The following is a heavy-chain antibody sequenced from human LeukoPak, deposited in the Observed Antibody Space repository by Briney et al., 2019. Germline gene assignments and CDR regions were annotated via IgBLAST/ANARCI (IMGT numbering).Heavy chain of an antibody. J-gene: IGHJ4*02. Sequence: GGSLRLSCVASGFTFGSFAMTWVRQAPGKGLEWVAAISGSGDKTYYADSVKGRFTISRDNSKTTLFLQLNSLGAGDSAVFYCAKDGTNYGLGTSFDNWGQGTLVTVSS. V-gene: IGHV3-23*01. CDR3: AKDGTNYGLGTSFDN. D-gene: IGHD3-10*01. CDR2: ISGSGDKT. CDR1: GFTFGSFA.